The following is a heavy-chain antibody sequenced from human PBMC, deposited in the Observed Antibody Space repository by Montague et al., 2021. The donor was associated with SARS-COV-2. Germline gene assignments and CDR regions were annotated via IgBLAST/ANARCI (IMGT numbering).Heavy chain of an antibody. J-gene: IGHJ4*02. CDR3: ARAPVYRSSWYAYFDY. V-gene: IGHV4-59*01. D-gene: IGHD6-13*01. Sequence: SETLSLTCTVSGDSMNNYYWSWIRQPPGKGLEWVGYINYSGSTHYNPSPQSRVTLSRDTSKNQFSLRLTSVTAADTAMYFCARAPVYRSSWYAYFDYWGQGTLVTVSS. CDR2: INYSGST. CDR1: GDSMNNYY.